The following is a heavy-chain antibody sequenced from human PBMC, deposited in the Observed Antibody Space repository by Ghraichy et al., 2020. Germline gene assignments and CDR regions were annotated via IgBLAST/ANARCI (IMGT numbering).Heavy chain of an antibody. CDR1: GLTFSNFA. CDR2: ISGSGGSI. J-gene: IGHJ2*01. D-gene: IGHD1-26*01. CDR3: AKGKGSGSYVNWSFNI. V-gene: IGHV3-23*01. Sequence: GESLNISCAVSGLTFSNFAMAWVCQAPGKGLEWVSTISGSGGSIWYADSGKGRFIISRDNSRSTFYLQMNSLRAEDTAVYYCAKGKGSGSYVNWSFNIWGRGTPVTVSP.